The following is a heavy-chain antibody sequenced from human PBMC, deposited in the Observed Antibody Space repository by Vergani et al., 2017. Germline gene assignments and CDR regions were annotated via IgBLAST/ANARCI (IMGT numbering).Heavy chain of an antibody. J-gene: IGHJ4*02. CDR1: GGSFSGYY. D-gene: IGHD5-12*01. Sequence: QVQLQQWGAGLLKPSETLSLTCAVYGGSFSGYYWSWIRQPPGKGLEWIGEINHSGSTNYNPSLKSRVTISVDTSKNQFSLKLSSVTAAVTAVYYCARGLRGYSGYLFDYWGQGTLVTVSS. CDR2: INHSGST. V-gene: IGHV4-34*01. CDR3: ARGLRGYSGYLFDY.